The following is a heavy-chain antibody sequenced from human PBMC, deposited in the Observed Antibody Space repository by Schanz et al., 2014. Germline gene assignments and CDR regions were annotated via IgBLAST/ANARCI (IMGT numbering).Heavy chain of an antibody. CDR2: INPSGGST. CDR1: GYTFTSYY. J-gene: IGHJ3*02. Sequence: QVQLVQSGAEVKKPGASVKVSCKASGYTFTSYYMHWVRQAPGQGLEWMGIINPSGGSTNYAQKFRGRFTMTRDTSTSTVYMELSSLRSEDTAVYFCARGPSTGAFDIWGQGTMVTVSS. CDR3: ARGPSTGAFDI. V-gene: IGHV1-46*03.